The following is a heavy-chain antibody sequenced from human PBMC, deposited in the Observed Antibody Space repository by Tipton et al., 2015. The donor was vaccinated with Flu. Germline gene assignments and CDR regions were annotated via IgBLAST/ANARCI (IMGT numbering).Heavy chain of an antibody. V-gene: IGHV4-39*07. D-gene: IGHD3-22*01. Sequence: TLSLTCTVSGGSISSSSYYWGWIRQPPGKGLEWIGSIYYSGSTYYNPSLKSRVTISVDTSKNQFSLKLSSVTAADTAVYYCARDTYCYDNSGVYRVGYGMDVWGKGTTVTVS. CDR1: GGSISSSSYY. J-gene: IGHJ6*04. CDR2: IYYSGST. CDR3: ARDTYCYDNSGVYRVGYGMDV.